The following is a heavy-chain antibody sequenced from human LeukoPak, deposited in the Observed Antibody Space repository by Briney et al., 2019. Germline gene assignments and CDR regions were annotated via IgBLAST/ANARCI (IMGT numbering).Heavy chain of an antibody. V-gene: IGHV3-11*04. Sequence: GGSLRLSCAASGFTFSDYYMSWIRQAPRKGLEWVSYISRGGDSIYYADSVKGRFTISRDNAKNSLYLQMNSLRAEDTAVYYCARDGKITTVTTYWGQGTLVTVSS. D-gene: IGHD4-11*01. CDR3: ARDGKITTVTTY. CDR1: GFTFSDYY. CDR2: ISRGGDSI. J-gene: IGHJ4*02.